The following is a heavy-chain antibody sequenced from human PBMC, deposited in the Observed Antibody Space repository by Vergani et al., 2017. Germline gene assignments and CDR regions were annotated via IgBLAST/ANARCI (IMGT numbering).Heavy chain of an antibody. CDR1: GFTFSSYG. V-gene: IGHV3-30*03. J-gene: IGHJ6*02. CDR3: ARHNDYGDYVAYYYYGMDV. D-gene: IGHD4-17*01. Sequence: QVQLVESGGGVVQPGRSLRLSCAASGFTFSSYGMHWVRQAPGKGLEWVAVISYDGSNKYYADSVKGRFTISRDNSKNTMYLQMNSRRAEDTAVYYCARHNDYGDYVAYYYYGMDVWGQGTTVTVSS. CDR2: ISYDGSNK.